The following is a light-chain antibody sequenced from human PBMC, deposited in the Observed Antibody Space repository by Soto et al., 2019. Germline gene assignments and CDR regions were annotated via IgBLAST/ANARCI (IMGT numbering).Light chain of an antibody. CDR2: DVS. CDR1: SSDFGGYNY. J-gene: IGLJ1*01. CDR3: SSYTSSSTLVV. Sequence: QSVLTQPASVSGSPGQSITISCTGTSSDFGGYNYVSWYQQHPGKAPKLMTYDVSNRPSGVSNRFSGSKSGNTASLTISGPQAEDEADYYCSSYTSSSTLVVFGTGSKVTVL. V-gene: IGLV2-14*01.